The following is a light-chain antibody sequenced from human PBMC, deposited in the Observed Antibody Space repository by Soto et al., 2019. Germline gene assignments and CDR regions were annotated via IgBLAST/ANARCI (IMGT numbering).Light chain of an antibody. CDR3: QQYKDYSPYT. V-gene: IGKV1-5*01. Sequence: IPMTQSPSTPSPSVGARVTITCRASQSVHNWLAWYQQKPGEAPKLLINDASTLQRGVPSRFSGSGSGTEFTLTIRSLQPDDFAAYFCQQYKDYSPYTLGQGTKLEIK. CDR2: DAS. CDR1: QSVHNW. J-gene: IGKJ2*01.